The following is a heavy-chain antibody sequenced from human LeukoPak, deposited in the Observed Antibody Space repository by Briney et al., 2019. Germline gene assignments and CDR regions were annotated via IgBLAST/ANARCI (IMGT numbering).Heavy chain of an antibody. V-gene: IGHV4-59*01. CDR1: GGSISSYY. Sequence: SETLSLTCTVSGGSISSYYWSWIRQPPGKGLEWIGYIYYSGNTNYNPSLKSRVTISVDTSKNQFSLKLGSVTAADTAVYYCARDGVDSSGYYYYMDVWGKGTTVTVSS. CDR2: IYYSGNT. CDR3: ARDGVDSSGYYYYMDV. J-gene: IGHJ6*03. D-gene: IGHD3-22*01.